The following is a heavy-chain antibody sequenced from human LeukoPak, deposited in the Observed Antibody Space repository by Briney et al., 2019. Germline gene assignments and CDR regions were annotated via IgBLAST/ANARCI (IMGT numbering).Heavy chain of an antibody. CDR2: IIPILGIA. CDR1: GGTFSSYT. Sequence: SVKVSCKASGGTFSSYTISWVRQAAGQGLEWMGRIIPILGIANYAQKFQGRVTITADKSTSTAYMELSSLRSEDTAVYYCARDLEMATIQGYYYYGMDVWGQGTTVTVSS. V-gene: IGHV1-69*04. J-gene: IGHJ6*02. D-gene: IGHD5-24*01. CDR3: ARDLEMATIQGYYYYGMDV.